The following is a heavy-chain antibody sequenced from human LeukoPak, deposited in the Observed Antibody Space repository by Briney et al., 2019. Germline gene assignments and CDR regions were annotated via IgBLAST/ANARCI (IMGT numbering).Heavy chain of an antibody. CDR2: IYYSGST. Sequence: SETLSLTCTVSGGSISSYYWGWIRQPPGKGLEWIGTIYYSGSTFYKPSPTSRVTISVDTSKNQFSLKLSSVTAADTAIYYCARIHPANWNPFNWFDPWGQGTLVTVSS. J-gene: IGHJ5*02. D-gene: IGHD1-1*01. CDR3: ARIHPANWNPFNWFDP. V-gene: IGHV4-39*01. CDR1: GGSISSYY.